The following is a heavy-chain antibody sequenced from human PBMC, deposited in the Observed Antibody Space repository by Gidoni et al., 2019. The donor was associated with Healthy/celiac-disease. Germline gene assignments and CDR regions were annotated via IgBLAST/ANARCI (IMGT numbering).Heavy chain of an antibody. D-gene: IGHD4-17*01. CDR1: GFTFSSYG. Sequence: QVQLVESGGGVVQPGRSLRLSCAASGFTFSSYGMHWVRQAPGKGLEWVAVISYDGSNKYYADSVKGRFTISRDNSKNTLYLQMNSLRAEDTAVYYCAKDLGDYGGNSGGLWFDPWGQGTLVTVSS. CDR2: ISYDGSNK. V-gene: IGHV3-30*18. J-gene: IGHJ5*02. CDR3: AKDLGDYGGNSGGLWFDP.